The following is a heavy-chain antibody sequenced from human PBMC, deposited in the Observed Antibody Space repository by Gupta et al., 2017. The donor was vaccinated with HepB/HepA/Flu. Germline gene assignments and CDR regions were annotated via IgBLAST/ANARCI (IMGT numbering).Heavy chain of an antibody. CDR3: ATGPGDFWSGYYLGYFDY. V-gene: IGHV3-21*01. Sequence: EVHMVESGGGLVQPGGSLRLSCAASGFTFTTYSMHWVRQAPGRGLEWVSSISISRDYMYYADSVKGRFTISRDNAESSLFLQMNSLRAEDTAIYYCATGPGDFWSGYYLGYFDYWGQGTLVTVSS. CDR1: GFTFTTYS. CDR2: ISISRDYM. D-gene: IGHD3-3*01. J-gene: IGHJ4*02.